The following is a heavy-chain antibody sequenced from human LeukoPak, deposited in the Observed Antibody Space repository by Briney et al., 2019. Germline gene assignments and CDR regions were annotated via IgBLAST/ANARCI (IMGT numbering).Heavy chain of an antibody. D-gene: IGHD3-22*01. CDR1: GFTFSSYA. J-gene: IGHJ4*02. CDR3: AKDLSYDSSGYRSDY. CDR2: ISGSGGST. V-gene: IGHV3-23*01. Sequence: PGGSLRLSCAASGFTFSSYAMSWVRQAPGKGLEWVSAISGSGGSTYYADSVKGRFTISRDNSKNTLYLQVNSLRAEDTAVYYCAKDLSYDSSGYRSDYWGQGTLVTVSS.